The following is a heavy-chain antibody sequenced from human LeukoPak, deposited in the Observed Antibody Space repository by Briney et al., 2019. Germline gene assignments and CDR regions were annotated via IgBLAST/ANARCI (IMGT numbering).Heavy chain of an antibody. J-gene: IGHJ3*02. CDR1: GFTFSRFS. CDR2: ISCSGKYT. V-gene: IGHV3-21*01. D-gene: IGHD3-10*01. CDR3: TRSLPVVRACDTFDI. Sequence: GGSLRLSCAASGFTFSRFSMNWVRQAPGKGPEWVSSISCSGKYTYYADSLKGRLTISRDNAKNSLDLQMNSLRAEDTAVYYCTRSLPVVRACDTFDIWGQGTMVTVSS.